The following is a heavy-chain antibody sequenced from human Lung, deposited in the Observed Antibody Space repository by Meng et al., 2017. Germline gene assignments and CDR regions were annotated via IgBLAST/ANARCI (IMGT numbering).Heavy chain of an antibody. V-gene: IGHV4-34*01. CDR3: ARGPTTMAHDFDY. Sequence: QLQQWISGPLQPSETLSRTCVVSGESFSDYYWSWIRQPPGKGLEWIGEINHSESPNYNPSLASRATISVDTSQNNLSLKLSSVTAADSAVYYCARGPTTMAHDFDYWGQGTLVTVSS. CDR1: GESFSDYY. CDR2: INHSESP. D-gene: IGHD4-11*01. J-gene: IGHJ4*02.